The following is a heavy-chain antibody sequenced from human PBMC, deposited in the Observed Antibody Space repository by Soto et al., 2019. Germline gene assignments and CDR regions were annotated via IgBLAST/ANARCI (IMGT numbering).Heavy chain of an antibody. CDR2: IYYAGST. V-gene: IGHV4-59*08. Sequence: LSAALCLTWPVSGGSISSYYWSWSRQPPGKGLEWIGFIYYAGSTKYNPSLNSRVPISVDTSKNQFSLTVTSVTAADTAVYYCARRILATETFDYWGQGTLVIVSS. D-gene: IGHD5-12*01. CDR1: GGSISSYY. J-gene: IGHJ4*02. CDR3: ARRILATETFDY.